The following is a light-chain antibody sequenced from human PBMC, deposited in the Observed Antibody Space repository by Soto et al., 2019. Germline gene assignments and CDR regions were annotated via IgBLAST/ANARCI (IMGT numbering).Light chain of an antibody. CDR1: EGVGSTY. CDR2: DAS. CDR3: QQYGDSPWT. J-gene: IGKJ1*01. Sequence: EIVLTQSPGTLSLSPGERASLSCRASEGVGSTYLAWYQQKPGQAPRLLIYDASSRATGIPDRFSGSGSGTDFTLTISRLEPEDFAVYYCQQYGDSPWTFGQGTKVDIK. V-gene: IGKV3-20*01.